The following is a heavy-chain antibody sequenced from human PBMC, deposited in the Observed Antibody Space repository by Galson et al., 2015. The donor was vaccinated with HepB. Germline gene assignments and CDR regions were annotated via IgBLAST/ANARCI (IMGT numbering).Heavy chain of an antibody. D-gene: IGHD2-21*01. V-gene: IGHV3-23*01. Sequence: SLRLSCAASGFSFSGSAMYWVRQAPGKGLEWVSFISGSGSTTYYADSVRGRFTISRDNPKDTLYLRMNILRPEGTAVYYCAKISLSSCGHFDSWGQRTLVTVSS. CDR1: GFSFSGSA. CDR2: ISGSGSTT. CDR3: AKISLSSCGHFDS. J-gene: IGHJ4*02.